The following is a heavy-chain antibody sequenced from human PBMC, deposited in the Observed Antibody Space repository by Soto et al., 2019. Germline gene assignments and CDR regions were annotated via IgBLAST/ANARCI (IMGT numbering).Heavy chain of an antibody. CDR2: INHSGST. V-gene: IGHV4-34*01. Sequence: PSETLSLTCAVYGGSFSGYYWSWIRQPPGKGLEWIGEINHSGSTNYNPSLKSRVTISVDTSKNQFSLKLSSVTAADTVVYYCARQSGGRISMIRGVISWFDPWGQGALVTVSS. CDR3: ARQSGGRISMIRGVISWFDP. CDR1: GGSFSGYY. J-gene: IGHJ5*02. D-gene: IGHD3-10*01.